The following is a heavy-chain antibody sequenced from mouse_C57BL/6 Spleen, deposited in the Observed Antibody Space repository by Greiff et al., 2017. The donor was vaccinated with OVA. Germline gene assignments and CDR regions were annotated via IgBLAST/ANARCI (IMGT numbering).Heavy chain of an antibody. Sequence: VQVVESGPGLVAPSQSLSITCTVSGFSLTSYGVHWVRQPPGKGLEWLVVIWSDGSTTYNSALKSRLSISKDNSKSQVFLKMNSLQTDDTAMYYCARHDDYDDGSFAYWGQGTLVTVSA. J-gene: IGHJ3*01. CDR1: GFSLTSYG. CDR3: ARHDDYDDGSFAY. D-gene: IGHD2-4*01. CDR2: IWSDGST. V-gene: IGHV2-6-1*01.